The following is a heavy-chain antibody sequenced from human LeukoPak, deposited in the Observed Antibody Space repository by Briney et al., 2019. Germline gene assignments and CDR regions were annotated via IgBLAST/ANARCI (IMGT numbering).Heavy chain of an antibody. CDR3: AGGYSSTFDY. Sequence: SETLSLTCTVSGGSISTYYWSWIRQPPGKGLEWIGYIYHSGSTYYNPSLKSRVTISVDRSKNQFSLKLSSVTAADTAVYYCAGGYSSTFDYWGQGTLVTVSS. V-gene: IGHV4-59*04. D-gene: IGHD6-13*01. CDR2: IYHSGST. CDR1: GGSISTYY. J-gene: IGHJ4*02.